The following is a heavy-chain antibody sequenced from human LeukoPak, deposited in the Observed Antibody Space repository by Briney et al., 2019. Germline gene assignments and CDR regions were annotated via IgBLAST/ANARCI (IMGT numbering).Heavy chain of an antibody. V-gene: IGHV4-4*02. J-gene: IGHJ4*02. CDR1: GGSISNTNW. D-gene: IGHD6-13*01. CDR2: IYYSGST. CDR3: ARYEQQLGVGY. Sequence: SETLSLTCGVSGGSISNTNWWTWFRQPPGKGLEWIGYIYYSGSTSYNPSLKSRVTISVDTSKNQFSLKLSSVTAADTAVYYCARYEQQLGVGYWGQGTLVTVSS.